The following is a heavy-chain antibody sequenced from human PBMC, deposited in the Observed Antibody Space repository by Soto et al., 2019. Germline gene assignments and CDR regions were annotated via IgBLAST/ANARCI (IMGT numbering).Heavy chain of an antibody. D-gene: IGHD1-20*01. CDR3: AKARQIRGNNWNFDY. V-gene: IGHV3-23*01. CDR2: ISGSGGST. Sequence: GGSLRLSCAASGFTFSSYAMSWVRQAPGKGLEWVSAISGSGGSTYYADSVKGRFTISRDNSKNTLYLQMNSLRAEDTAVYYCAKARQIRGNNWNFDYWGQGTLVTVSS. CDR1: GFTFSSYA. J-gene: IGHJ4*02.